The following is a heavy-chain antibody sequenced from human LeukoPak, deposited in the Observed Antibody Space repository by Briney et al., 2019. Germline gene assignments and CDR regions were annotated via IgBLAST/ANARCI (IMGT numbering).Heavy chain of an antibody. CDR3: ARGLDGYRFDP. CDR2: IYNIETT. V-gene: IGHV4-59*01. J-gene: IGHJ5*02. CDR1: GGSMVNYH. D-gene: IGHD5-18*01. Sequence: SETLSLTCTVSGGSMVNYHWTWIRQSPGKEPEYIGYIYNIETTYNNPSLMGRVTVSVGMSSRQFSLKLKSVTAADTAVYYCARGLDGYRFDPWGQGIMVTVSS.